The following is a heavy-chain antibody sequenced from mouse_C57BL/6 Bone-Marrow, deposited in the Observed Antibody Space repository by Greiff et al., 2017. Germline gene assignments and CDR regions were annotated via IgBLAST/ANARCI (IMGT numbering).Heavy chain of an antibody. CDR2: IYPRSGNT. Sequence: VQLQQSGAELARPGASVKLSCKASGYTFTSYGISWVKQRTGQGLEWIGEIYPRSGNTYYNEKFKGKATLTADKSSSTAYMELLSLTSEDSAVYFCARHYGSSYLMDYWGQGTSVTVSS. J-gene: IGHJ4*01. CDR1: GYTFTSYG. V-gene: IGHV1-81*01. D-gene: IGHD1-1*01. CDR3: ARHYGSSYLMDY.